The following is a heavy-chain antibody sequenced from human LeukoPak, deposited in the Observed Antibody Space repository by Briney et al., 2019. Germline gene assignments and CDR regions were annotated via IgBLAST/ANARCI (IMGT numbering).Heavy chain of an antibody. D-gene: IGHD3-10*01. J-gene: IGHJ4*02. CDR2: IYYSGST. Sequence: SETLSLTCTVSGGSISSSSYDWGWLRQPPGKGLEGIGSIYYSGSTYYNPSLKSRVTISVDTSKNQFSLKLSSVTAADTAVYYCARGRVLLWFGLFDYWGQGTLVTVSS. V-gene: IGHV4-39*01. CDR1: GGSISSSSYD. CDR3: ARGRVLLWFGLFDY.